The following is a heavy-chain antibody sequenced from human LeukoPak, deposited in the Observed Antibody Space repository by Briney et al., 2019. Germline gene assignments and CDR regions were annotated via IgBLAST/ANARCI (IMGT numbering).Heavy chain of an antibody. D-gene: IGHD3-9*01. V-gene: IGHV1-8*01. J-gene: IGHJ6*03. Sequence: GAAVKVSCKASGYTFTSYDINWVRQATGQGLEWMGWMNPNSGNTGYAQKFQGRVTMTRNTSISTAYMELSSLRSEDTAVYYCARGLRNAKYYDILTGYSNRGYYYYMDVWGKGTTVTISS. CDR1: GYTFTSYD. CDR3: ARGLRNAKYYDILTGYSNRGYYYYMDV. CDR2: MNPNSGNT.